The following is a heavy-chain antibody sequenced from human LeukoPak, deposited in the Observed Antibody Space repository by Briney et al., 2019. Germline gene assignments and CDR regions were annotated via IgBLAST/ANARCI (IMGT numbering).Heavy chain of an antibody. D-gene: IGHD6-13*01. CDR1: GYTLTELS. V-gene: IGHV1-24*01. CDR2: FDPEDGET. Sequence: ASVKVSCKVSGYTLTELSMHWVRQAPGKGLEWMGGFDPEDGETIYAQKFQGRVTMTRDTSISTAYMELSRLRSDDTAVYYCARVSSPLKAIAAARILGYRGQGTLVTVSS. J-gene: IGHJ4*02. CDR3: ARVSSPLKAIAAARILGY.